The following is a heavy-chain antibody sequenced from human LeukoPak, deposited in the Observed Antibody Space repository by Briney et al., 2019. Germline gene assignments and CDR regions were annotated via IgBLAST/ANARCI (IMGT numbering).Heavy chain of an antibody. CDR1: GYTFTVYY. D-gene: IGHD5-12*01. Sequence: ASVKVSCKASGYTFTVYYMHWVRQAPGQGLEWMGWINPNSGGTNYAQKFQGRVTMTRDTSISTAYMEVSRLRSDDTAVYYCARGDSGYDMVDYWGQGTLVTVSS. V-gene: IGHV1-2*02. J-gene: IGHJ4*02. CDR2: INPNSGGT. CDR3: ARGDSGYDMVDY.